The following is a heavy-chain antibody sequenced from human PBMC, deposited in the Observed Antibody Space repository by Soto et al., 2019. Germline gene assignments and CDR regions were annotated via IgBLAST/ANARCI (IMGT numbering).Heavy chain of an antibody. CDR2: INHSGST. D-gene: IGHD6-19*01. V-gene: IGHV4-34*01. Sequence: SETLSLTCAVYGGSFSGYYWSWIRQPPGKGLEWIGEINHSGSTNYNPSLKSRVTISVDTSKNQFSLKLSSVTAADTAVYYCAREAIAVAGLFDYWGQGTLVTVSS. CDR1: GGSFSGYY. CDR3: AREAIAVAGLFDY. J-gene: IGHJ4*02.